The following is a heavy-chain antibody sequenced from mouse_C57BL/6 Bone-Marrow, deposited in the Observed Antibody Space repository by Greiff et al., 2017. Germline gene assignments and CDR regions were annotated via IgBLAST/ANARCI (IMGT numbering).Heavy chain of an antibody. Sequence: QVQLKQSGAELVRPGTSVKMSCKASGYAFTNYLIEWVKQRPGQGLEWIGVINPGGGGTNYNEKFKGKATLTADKSSSTAYMELSSLTSEDSAVYFCARGESDGYWAYWGQGTLVTVSA. CDR1: GYAFTNYL. J-gene: IGHJ3*01. D-gene: IGHD2-3*01. CDR3: ARGESDGYWAY. CDR2: INPGGGGT. V-gene: IGHV1-54*01.